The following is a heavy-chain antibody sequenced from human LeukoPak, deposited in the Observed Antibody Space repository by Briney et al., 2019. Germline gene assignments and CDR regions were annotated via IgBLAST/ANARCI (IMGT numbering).Heavy chain of an antibody. CDR3: ARQDDSSGYYYFPDAFDI. CDR2: INHSGST. CDR1: GGSSSGYY. D-gene: IGHD3-22*01. Sequence: SETLSLTCAVYGGSSSGYYWSWIRQPPGKGLEWIGEINHSGSTNYNPSLKSRVTISVDMSKNQFSLKLSSVTAADTAVYYCARQDDSSGYYYFPDAFDIWGQGTMVTVSS. J-gene: IGHJ3*02. V-gene: IGHV4-34*01.